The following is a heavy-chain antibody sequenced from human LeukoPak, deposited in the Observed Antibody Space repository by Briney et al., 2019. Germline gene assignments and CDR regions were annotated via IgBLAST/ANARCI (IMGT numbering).Heavy chain of an antibody. V-gene: IGHV7-4-1*02. CDR3: ARDKHDRGGYYHSFDY. CDR1: GYTLRSYA. CDR2: INTNTGNP. J-gene: IGHJ4*01. Sequence: GASVTVSCKVSGYTLRSYAINWVRQAPGQGLEFMGWINTNTGNPTYVQGFTGRFVFSLDTSVSTAYLQINNLKAEDSALYYCARDKHDRGGYYHSFDYWGQEPWSPSP. D-gene: IGHD3-22*01.